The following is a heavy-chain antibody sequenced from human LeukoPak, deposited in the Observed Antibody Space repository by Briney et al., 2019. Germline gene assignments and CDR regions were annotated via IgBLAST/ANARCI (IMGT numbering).Heavy chain of an antibody. CDR2: INHSGST. Sequence: PSETLSLTCAVYGGSFSGYYWSWIRQPPGKGLEWIGEINHSGSTNYNPSLKSRVTISVDTPKNQFSLKLSSVTAADTTVYYCARGEMYGDSFFDYWGQGTLVTVSS. CDR3: ARGEMYGDSFFDY. D-gene: IGHD4-17*01. CDR1: GGSFSGYY. V-gene: IGHV4-34*01. J-gene: IGHJ4*02.